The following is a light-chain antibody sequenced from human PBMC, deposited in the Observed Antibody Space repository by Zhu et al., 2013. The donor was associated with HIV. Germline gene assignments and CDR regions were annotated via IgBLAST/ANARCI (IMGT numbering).Light chain of an antibody. V-gene: IGKV1-9*01. Sequence: DIQLTQSPSFLSASVGDRVTITCRASQDISSYLSWYQQKPGKAPKLLIYGASNLQNGVPSTFSGSGSGTEFTLTISSLQPEDFATYYCQQLNSYPLTFGAGTKVEIK. CDR2: GAS. J-gene: IGKJ4*01. CDR3: QQLNSYPLT. CDR1: QDISSY.